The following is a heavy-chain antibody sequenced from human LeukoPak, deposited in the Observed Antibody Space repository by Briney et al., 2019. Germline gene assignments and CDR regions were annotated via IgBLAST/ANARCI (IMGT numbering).Heavy chain of an antibody. CDR2: INPNSGGT. CDR1: GYTFTGYY. V-gene: IGHV1-2*06. Sequence: GASVKVSCKASGYTFTGYYMHWVRQVPGQGVEWMGRINPNSGGTNYAQKFQGRVTMTRDTSISTAYMELSRLRSDDTAVYYCERGGSSYRFGEYPYYFDYWGQGTLVTVSS. CDR3: ERGGSSYRFGEYPYYFDY. J-gene: IGHJ4*02. D-gene: IGHD3-10*01.